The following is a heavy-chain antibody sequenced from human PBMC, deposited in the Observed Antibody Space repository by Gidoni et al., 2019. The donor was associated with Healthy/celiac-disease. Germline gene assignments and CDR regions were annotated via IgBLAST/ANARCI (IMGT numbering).Heavy chain of an antibody. D-gene: IGHD4-17*01. CDR3: ARRGKQTTVTTSLWYYYYYGMDV. CDR1: GYTFTSYG. V-gene: IGHV1-18*01. Sequence: QVQLVQSGAEVKKPGASVKVSCKASGYTFTSYGISWVRQAPGQGLEWMGWISAYNGNTNYAQKLQGRVTMTTDTSTSTAYMELRSLRSDDTAVYYCARRGKQTTVTTSLWYYYYYGMDVWGQGTTVTVSS. CDR2: ISAYNGNT. J-gene: IGHJ6*02.